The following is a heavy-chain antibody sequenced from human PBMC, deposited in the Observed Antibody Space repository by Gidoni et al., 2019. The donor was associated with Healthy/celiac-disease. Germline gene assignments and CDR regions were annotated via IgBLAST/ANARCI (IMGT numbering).Heavy chain of an antibody. Sequence: EVQLLESGGGLVQPGGSLRLSCAASGLTFSSYAMSWVRQAPGKGLEWVSAISGSGGSTYYADSVKGRFTISRDNSKNTLYLQMNSLRAEDTAVYYCAKEDPGIAAAGTLGDAFGYLGPRDNGHRLF. V-gene: IGHV3-23*01. CDR3: AKEDPGIAAAGTLGDAFGY. CDR1: GLTFSSYA. J-gene: IGHJ3*02. CDR2: ISGSGGST. D-gene: IGHD6-13*01.